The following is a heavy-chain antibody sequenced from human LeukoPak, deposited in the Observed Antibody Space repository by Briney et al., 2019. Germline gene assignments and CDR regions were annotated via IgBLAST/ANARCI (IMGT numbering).Heavy chain of an antibody. D-gene: IGHD3-3*01. CDR2: ISAYNGNT. CDR3: ARAITYYDFWSGYYRQFDP. Sequence: ASVKVSCKASGYTFTSYGISWVRQAPGQGLEWMGWISAYNGNTNYAQKLQGRVTMTTDTSTSTAYMELRSLRSDDTAVYYCARAITYYDFWSGYYRQFDPWGQGTLVTVSS. CDR1: GYTFTSYG. J-gene: IGHJ5*02. V-gene: IGHV1-18*01.